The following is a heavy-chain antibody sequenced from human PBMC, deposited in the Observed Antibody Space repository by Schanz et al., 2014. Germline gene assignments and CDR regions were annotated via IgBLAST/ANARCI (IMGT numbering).Heavy chain of an antibody. CDR3: AKISSSGRLAGYFDY. D-gene: IGHD6-19*01. CDR1: GFTFSNYA. CDR2: FIVDSGNT. J-gene: IGHJ4*02. Sequence: EVQLLESGGGLVRPGGSLRLSCAASGFTFSNYAMSWVRQAPGKGLEWVSGFIVDSGNTYYAGSVKGRFSISRDYSKNTLYLQMSSLRAEDTAIYYCAKISSSGRLAGYFDYWGQGALVTVSS. V-gene: IGHV3-23*01.